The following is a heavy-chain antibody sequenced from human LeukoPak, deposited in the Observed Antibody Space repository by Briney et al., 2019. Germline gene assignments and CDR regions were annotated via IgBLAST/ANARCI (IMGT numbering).Heavy chain of an antibody. Sequence: PGGSLRLSCAASGFTFSDYYMSWIRQAPGKGLEWVSYISSSSHTNYADSVKGRFTISRDNAKNSLYLQMNSLRAEDTAVYYCARERGSGSYWGQGTLVTVSS. CDR3: ARERGSGSY. D-gene: IGHD3-10*01. V-gene: IGHV3-11*06. J-gene: IGHJ4*02. CDR2: ISSSSHT. CDR1: GFTFSDYY.